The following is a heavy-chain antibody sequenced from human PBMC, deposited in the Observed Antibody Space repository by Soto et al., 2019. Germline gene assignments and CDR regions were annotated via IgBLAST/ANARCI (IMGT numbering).Heavy chain of an antibody. D-gene: IGHD5-12*01. CDR3: ARGTTYSGYDDSDFAL. CDR2: MNPNSGNT. V-gene: IGHV1-8*01. J-gene: IGHJ5*02. Sequence: GASVKVSCKASGYTFTSYDINWVRQATGQGLEWMGWMNPNSGNTGYAQKFQGRVTMTRNTSISTAYMELSSLRSEDTAVYYCARGTTYSGYDDSDFALWGQGTLVTVSS. CDR1: GYTFTSYD.